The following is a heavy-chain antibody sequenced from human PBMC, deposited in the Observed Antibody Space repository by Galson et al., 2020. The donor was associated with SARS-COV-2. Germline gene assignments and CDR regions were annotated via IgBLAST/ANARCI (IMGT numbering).Heavy chain of an antibody. CDR1: GYTFTTYG. CDR3: AKDFWPNYQLLWRAFES. Sequence: ASVKVSCKASGYTFTTYGINWVRQAPGQGLEWMGWINTNTGNPTYTQGFTGRFVFSLDTSVTTAYLEISSLKAEDTAVYYCAKDFWPNYQLLWRAFESCGQGTLVTVSS. D-gene: IGHD2-2*01. J-gene: IGHJ4*02. CDR2: INTNTGNP. V-gene: IGHV7-4-1*02.